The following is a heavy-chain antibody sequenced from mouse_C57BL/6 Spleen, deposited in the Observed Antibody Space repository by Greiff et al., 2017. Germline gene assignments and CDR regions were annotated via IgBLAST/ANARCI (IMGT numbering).Heavy chain of an antibody. CDR3: ARRRYDGYHDWYFDV. D-gene: IGHD2-3*01. CDR1: GYAFSSSW. CDR2: IYPGDGDT. J-gene: IGHJ1*03. V-gene: IGHV1-82*01. Sequence: VQLQQSGPELVKPGASVKISCKASGYAFSSSWMNWVKQRPGKGLEWIGRIYPGDGDTNYNGKFKGKATLTADKSSSTAYMQLSSLTSEDSAVYFCARRRYDGYHDWYFDVWGTGTTVTVAS.